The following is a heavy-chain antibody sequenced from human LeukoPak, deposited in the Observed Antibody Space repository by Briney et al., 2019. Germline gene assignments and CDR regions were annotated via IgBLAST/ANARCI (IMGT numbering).Heavy chain of an antibody. CDR1: GFTFDDYG. D-gene: IGHD2-15*01. CDR3: AKEHCSGGSCYPGAFDI. Sequence: PGGSLRLSCAASGFTFDDYGMSWVRQAPGKGLEWDSGINWNGGSTGYADSVKGRFTISRDNSKNSLYLQMNSLRAEDTALYYCAKEHCSGGSCYPGAFDIWGQGTMVTVSS. J-gene: IGHJ3*02. CDR2: INWNGGST. V-gene: IGHV3-20*04.